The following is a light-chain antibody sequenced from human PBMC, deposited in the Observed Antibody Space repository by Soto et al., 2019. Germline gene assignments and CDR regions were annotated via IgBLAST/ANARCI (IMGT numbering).Light chain of an antibody. CDR1: SSDVGGYNY. J-gene: IGLJ1*01. CDR2: EVS. V-gene: IGLV2-14*01. CDR3: SSYTSSSTYV. Sequence: QSALTQPASVSGSPGQPITISCTGTSSDVGGYNYVSWYQQHPGKAPKLMIYEVSNRPSGVSNRFSGSKSGNTASLTISGLQAEDEADDYCSSYTSSSTYVFGTGTKLTVL.